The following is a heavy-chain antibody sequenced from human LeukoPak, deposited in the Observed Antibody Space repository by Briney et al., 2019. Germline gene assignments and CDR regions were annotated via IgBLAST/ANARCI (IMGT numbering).Heavy chain of an antibody. J-gene: IGHJ4*02. CDR2: IYYSGST. CDR1: GGSISSGGYY. CDR3: ARGGVQLALARD. D-gene: IGHD5-18*01. V-gene: IGHV4-31*03. Sequence: SQTLSFTCTVSGGSISSGGYYWSWIRQHPGKGLEWIGYIYYSGSTYYNPSLKSRVTISVDTSKNQFSLKLSSVTAADTAVYYCARGGVQLALARDWGQGTLVTVSS.